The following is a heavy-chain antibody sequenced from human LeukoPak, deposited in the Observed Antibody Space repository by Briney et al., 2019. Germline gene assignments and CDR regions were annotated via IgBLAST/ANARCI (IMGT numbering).Heavy chain of an antibody. Sequence: TGGSLRLSCAASGFTFSSYSMNWGRQAPGKGLEWVSYISSSGTTIYYADSVKGRFTISRDNAKNSLYLQMNSLRDEDTAVYYCARVWGLAVAGGEIEYWGQGTLVTVSS. J-gene: IGHJ4*02. V-gene: IGHV3-48*02. D-gene: IGHD6-13*01. CDR3: ARVWGLAVAGGEIEY. CDR2: ISSSGTTI. CDR1: GFTFSSYS.